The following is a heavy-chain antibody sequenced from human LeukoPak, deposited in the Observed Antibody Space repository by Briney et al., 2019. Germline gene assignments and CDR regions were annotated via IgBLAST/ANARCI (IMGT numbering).Heavy chain of an antibody. D-gene: IGHD6-13*01. J-gene: IGHJ6*03. CDR3: AKRGQQLVKKMDYMDV. V-gene: IGHV3-23*01. CDR2: IMGSGGST. Sequence: GGSLRLSCAASGFTFDDYGMSWVRQAPGKGLEWVSAIMGSGGSTYYADSVKGRFTISRDNSKNTLYLQMNSLRAEDTAVYYCAKRGQQLVKKMDYMDVWGKGTTVTVSS. CDR1: GFTFDDYG.